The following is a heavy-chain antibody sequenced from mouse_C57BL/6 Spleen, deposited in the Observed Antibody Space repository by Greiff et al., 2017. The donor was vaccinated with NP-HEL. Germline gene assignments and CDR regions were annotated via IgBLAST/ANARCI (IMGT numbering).Heavy chain of an antibody. CDR3: ASQIYYGNYRDY. CDR1: GYTFTDYY. Sequence: EVQLQQSGPELVKPGASVKISCKASGYTFTDYYMNWVKQSHGKSLEWIGDINPNNGGTSYNQKFKGKATLTVDKSSSTAYMELRSLTSEDSAVYYCASQIYYGNYRDYWGQGTTLTVSS. J-gene: IGHJ2*01. D-gene: IGHD2-1*01. V-gene: IGHV1-26*01. CDR2: INPNNGGT.